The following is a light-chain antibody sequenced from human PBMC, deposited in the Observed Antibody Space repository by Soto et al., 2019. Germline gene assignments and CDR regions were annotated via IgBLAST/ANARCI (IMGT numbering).Light chain of an antibody. J-gene: IGKJ2*01. V-gene: IGKV3-20*01. Sequence: EVVLTQSPGTLSLSPGERATLSCRASRRISSAYLAWYQQKPGQAPRLLIYGASTRATDIPDGFTGSGSATDFTLIISRLEPEVFAVYYCLQSGNSPLTFGQGTRLEIK. CDR1: RRISSAY. CDR2: GAS. CDR3: LQSGNSPLT.